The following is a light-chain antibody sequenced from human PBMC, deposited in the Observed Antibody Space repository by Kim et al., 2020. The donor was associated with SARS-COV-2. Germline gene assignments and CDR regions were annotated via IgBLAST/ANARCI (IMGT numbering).Light chain of an antibody. V-gene: IGLV3-1*01. Sequence: SYELTQTPSVSVSPGQTASITCSGDKLGDKYACWYQQKPGQSPVVVIHQDSKRPSGIPERFSGSNSGNTATLTISGTQAMDEADYYCQAWDSRTVVFGGG. CDR2: QDS. J-gene: IGLJ2*01. CDR1: KLGDKY. CDR3: QAWDSRTVV.